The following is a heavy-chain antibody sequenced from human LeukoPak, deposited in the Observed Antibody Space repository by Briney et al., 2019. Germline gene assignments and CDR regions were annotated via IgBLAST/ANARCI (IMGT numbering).Heavy chain of an antibody. Sequence: SETPSLTCTVSGGSISSYYWSWIRQPPGKGLEWIGYIYYSGSTNYNPSLKSRVTISVDTSKNQFSLKLSSVTAADTAVYYCARAGYSYGYAYFDYWGQGTLVTVSS. V-gene: IGHV4-59*01. CDR2: IYYSGST. D-gene: IGHD5-18*01. CDR3: ARAGYSYGYAYFDY. CDR1: GGSISSYY. J-gene: IGHJ4*02.